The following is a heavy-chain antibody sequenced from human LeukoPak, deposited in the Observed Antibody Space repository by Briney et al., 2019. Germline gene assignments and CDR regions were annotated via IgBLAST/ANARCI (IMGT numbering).Heavy chain of an antibody. CDR2: ISYDGSNK. CDR3: ARVGYPFYYYYGMDV. CDR1: GFTFSSYA. D-gene: IGHD6-25*01. J-gene: IGHJ6*02. V-gene: IGHV3-30-3*01. Sequence: GGSLRLSCAASGFTFSSYAMHWVRQAPGKGLEWVAVISYDGSNKYYADSVKGRFTISRDNSKNTLYLQMNSLRAEDTAMYYCARVGYPFYYYYGMDVWGQGTTVTVSS.